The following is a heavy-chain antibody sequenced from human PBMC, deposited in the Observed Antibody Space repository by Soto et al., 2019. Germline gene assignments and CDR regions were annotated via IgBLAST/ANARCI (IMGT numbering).Heavy chain of an antibody. J-gene: IGHJ6*02. V-gene: IGHV1-46*01. CDR3: ARETVDDYHGMDV. CDR2: IKPTGGTT. CDR1: GYTFTRYY. Sequence: QVQLVQSGAEVQKPGASVRLSCNASGYTFTRYYIHWVRQAPGQGPEWMGVIKPTGGTTTYAQKFRGRVTMTRDTSTSTVYMDLRSLRSEDTAVYYCARETVDDYHGMDVWGQGTTVIVSS. D-gene: IGHD4-17*01.